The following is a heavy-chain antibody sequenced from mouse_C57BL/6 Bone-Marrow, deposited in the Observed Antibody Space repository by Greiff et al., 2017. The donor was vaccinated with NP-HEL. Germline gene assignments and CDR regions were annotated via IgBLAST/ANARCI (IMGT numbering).Heavy chain of an antibody. Sequence: EVQLQQSGPVLVKPGASVKMSCKASGYTFTDYYMTWVKQSHGKSLEWIGVINPYNGGTSYNQKFKGKATLTVDKSSSTAYMELNSLTSEDSAVYYCARDYYGSSLAWFAYWGQGTLVTVSA. CDR2: INPYNGGT. D-gene: IGHD1-1*01. J-gene: IGHJ3*01. V-gene: IGHV1-19*01. CDR1: GYTFTDYY. CDR3: ARDYYGSSLAWFAY.